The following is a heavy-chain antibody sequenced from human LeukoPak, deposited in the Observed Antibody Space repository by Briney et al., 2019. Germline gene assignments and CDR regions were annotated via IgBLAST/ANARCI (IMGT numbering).Heavy chain of an antibody. Sequence: PGRSLRLSCAASGFTPSSYWMHWVRQVPGKGLVWVSRISGDGTARNYADSVKGRFTISRDDAKNTVDLQMNSLRGEDTAVYYCTRDSPIGPTGHSDAFHIWGQGTMVTVSS. CDR1: GFTPSSYW. CDR2: ISGDGTAR. V-gene: IGHV3-74*01. CDR3: TRDSPIGPTGHSDAFHI. J-gene: IGHJ3*02. D-gene: IGHD1-1*01.